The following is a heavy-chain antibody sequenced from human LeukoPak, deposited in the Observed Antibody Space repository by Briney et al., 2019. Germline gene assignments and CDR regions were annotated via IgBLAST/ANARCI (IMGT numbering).Heavy chain of an antibody. Sequence: SETLSLTCTVSGGSISSYYWSWIRRPPGKGLEGIGYIYYSGSTNYNPSLKSRVTISVDTSKNQFSLKLSSVTAADTAVYYCARQGAYYYGSGSSPVDYWGQGTLVTVSS. CDR3: ARQGAYYYGSGSSPVDY. CDR1: GGSISSYY. CDR2: IYYSGST. J-gene: IGHJ4*02. V-gene: IGHV4-59*08. D-gene: IGHD3-10*01.